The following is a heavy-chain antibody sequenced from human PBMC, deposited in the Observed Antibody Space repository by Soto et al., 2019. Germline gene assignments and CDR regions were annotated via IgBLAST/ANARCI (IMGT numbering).Heavy chain of an antibody. CDR2: IYPGDSDT. D-gene: IGHD2-21*02. V-gene: IGHV5-51*01. J-gene: IGHJ4*02. Sequence: GESRKISCXGSGYSFTSYWIGWVRQMPGKGLEWMGIIYPGDSDTRYSPSFQGQVTISADKSISTAYLQWSSLKASDTAMYYCATPAGGAYCGGDCYSDWGQGTLVTVS. CDR1: GYSFTSYW. CDR3: ATPAGGAYCGGDCYSD.